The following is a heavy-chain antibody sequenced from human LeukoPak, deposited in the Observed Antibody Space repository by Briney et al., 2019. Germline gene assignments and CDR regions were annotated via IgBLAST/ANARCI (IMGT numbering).Heavy chain of an antibody. V-gene: IGHV4-39*07. CDR2: FYYSGST. Sequence: SETLSLTCTVSGGSISSSNYYWGWIRQPPGKGLEWIVNFYYSGSTYYNPSLKSRVTISVDTSKNQFSLKLSSVTAADTAVYYCARTTEGGYSYGYFYYYYMDVWGKGTTVTISS. J-gene: IGHJ6*03. CDR3: ARTTEGGYSYGYFYYYYMDV. D-gene: IGHD5-18*01. CDR1: GGSISSSNYY.